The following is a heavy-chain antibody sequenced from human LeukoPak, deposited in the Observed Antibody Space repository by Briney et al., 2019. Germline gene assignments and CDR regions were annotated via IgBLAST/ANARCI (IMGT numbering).Heavy chain of an antibody. CDR3: ARWGSNMAREKGDH. CDR1: GGSISSSSYY. J-gene: IGHJ4*02. V-gene: IGHV4-39*07. CDR2: IYYSGST. Sequence: SETLSLTCTVSGGSISSSSYYWGWIRQPPGKGLEWIGSIYYSGSTYYNPSLKSRVTISVDTSKNQFSLKLSSVTAADTAVYYCARWGSNMAREKGDHWGQGTLVTVSS. D-gene: IGHD3-10*01.